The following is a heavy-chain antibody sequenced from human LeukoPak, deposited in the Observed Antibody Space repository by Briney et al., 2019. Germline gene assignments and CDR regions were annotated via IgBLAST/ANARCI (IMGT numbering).Heavy chain of an antibody. J-gene: IGHJ4*02. CDR3: ARVRFGSWLGFDY. V-gene: IGHV1-2*02. D-gene: IGHD6-19*01. Sequence: VASVKVSCKASGYTFTVYYMHWVRQAPGQGLEWMGWINPNSGGTNYAQKFQGRVTMTRDTSISTAYMELSRLRSDDTAVYYCARVRFGSWLGFDYWGQGTLVTVSS. CDR2: INPNSGGT. CDR1: GYTFTVYY.